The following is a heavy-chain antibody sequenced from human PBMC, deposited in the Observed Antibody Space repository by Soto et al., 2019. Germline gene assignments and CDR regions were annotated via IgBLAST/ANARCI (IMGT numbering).Heavy chain of an antibody. CDR1: GFTFSTYW. J-gene: IGHJ4*02. D-gene: IGHD2-15*01. CDR3: ATKVVLGGIGFVGN. CDR2: ISPDESGK. V-gene: IGHV3-7*01. Sequence: GGSLRLSCTASGFTFSTYWMSWVRQTPGKGLEWVANISPDESGKYYVDSVKGRFTISRDNAKNSLYLQMSSLRAEDTAVYYCATKVVLGGIGFVGNWGQGSLVTVSS.